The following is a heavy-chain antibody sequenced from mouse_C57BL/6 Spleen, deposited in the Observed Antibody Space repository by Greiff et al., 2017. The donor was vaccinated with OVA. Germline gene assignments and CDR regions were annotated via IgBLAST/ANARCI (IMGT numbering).Heavy chain of an antibody. CDR3: TSHYGSSWFAY. V-gene: IGHV14-4*01. J-gene: IGHJ3*01. CDR2: IDPENGDT. D-gene: IGHD1-1*01. CDR1: GFNIKDDY. Sequence: EVKLVESGAELVRPGASVELSCTASGFNIKDDYMHWVKQRPEQGLEWIGWIDPENGDTEYASKFQGKATITADTSSNTAYLQLSSLTSEDTAVYYCTSHYGSSWFAYWGQGTLVTVSA.